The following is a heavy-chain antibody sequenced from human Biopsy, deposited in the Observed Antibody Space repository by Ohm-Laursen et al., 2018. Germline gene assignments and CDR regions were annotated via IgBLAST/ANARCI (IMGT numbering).Heavy chain of an antibody. J-gene: IGHJ5*01. CDR1: GDSMGTYY. CDR3: ARVRGGFLEWFDY. D-gene: IGHD3-3*01. CDR2: IYYSGTT. Sequence: TLSLICSVSGDSMGTYYWTWIRQPPGKGLEWIASIYYSGTTNKNPSLKSRVTISVDTSKRQFYLELSSVTAADTAIYYCARVRGGFLEWFDYWGQGTLITVSS. V-gene: IGHV4-59*01.